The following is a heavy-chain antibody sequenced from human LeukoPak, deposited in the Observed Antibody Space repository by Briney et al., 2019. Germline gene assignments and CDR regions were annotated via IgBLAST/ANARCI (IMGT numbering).Heavy chain of an antibody. CDR3: ARDPGHCSSTSCYKFFDY. Sequence: PGGSLRLSCAASGFTFSGFEMNWVRQAPGKGLEWVSYSSSSGSTIYYADSVKGRFTVSRDNAKNSLYLQMNSLRAEDTAVCYCARDPGHCSSTSCYKFFDYWGQGTLVTVSS. J-gene: IGHJ4*02. D-gene: IGHD2-2*02. CDR2: SSSSGSTI. CDR1: GFTFSGFE. V-gene: IGHV3-48*03.